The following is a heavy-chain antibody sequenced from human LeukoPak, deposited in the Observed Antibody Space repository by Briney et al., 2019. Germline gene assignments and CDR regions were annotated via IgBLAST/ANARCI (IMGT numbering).Heavy chain of an antibody. CDR2: INHSGST. Sequence: PSETLSLTCAVYGGSFSGNYWSWIRQPPGKGLEWIGEINHSGSTNYNPSLKSRVTISVDASKNQFSLKLSSVTAADTAVYYCASLDDCSGGSCYAEFFDYWGQGTLVTVSS. CDR3: ASLDDCSGGSCYAEFFDY. J-gene: IGHJ4*02. CDR1: GGSFSGNY. D-gene: IGHD2-15*01. V-gene: IGHV4-34*01.